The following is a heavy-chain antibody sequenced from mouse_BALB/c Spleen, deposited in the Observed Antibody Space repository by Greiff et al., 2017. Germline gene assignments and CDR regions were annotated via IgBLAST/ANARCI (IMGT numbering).Heavy chain of an antibody. CDR3: AREGTGYAMDY. D-gene: IGHD3-3*01. CDR2: IDPANGNT. J-gene: IGHJ4*01. CDR1: GFNIKDTY. V-gene: IGHV14-3*02. Sequence: VQLKESGAELVKPGASVKLSCTASGFNIKDTYMHWVKQRPEQGLEWIGRIDPANGNTKYDPKFQGKATITADTSSNTAYLQLSSLTSEDTAVYYCAREGTGYAMDYWGQGTSVTVSS.